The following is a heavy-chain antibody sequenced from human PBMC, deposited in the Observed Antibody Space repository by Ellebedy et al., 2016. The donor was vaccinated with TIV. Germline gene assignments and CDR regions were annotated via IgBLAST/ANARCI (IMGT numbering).Heavy chain of an antibody. CDR2: IGGSGVTT. Sequence: GESLKISCAASGFTFKNFAMTWVRQSPGKGLEWVSAIGGSGVTTLYADSVKGRFTISRDNSKNTLYLQMNSLRDADTAVYYCAKNWGADYWGQGTQVTVSS. V-gene: IGHV3-23*01. J-gene: IGHJ4*02. CDR1: GFTFKNFA. D-gene: IGHD7-27*01. CDR3: AKNWGADY.